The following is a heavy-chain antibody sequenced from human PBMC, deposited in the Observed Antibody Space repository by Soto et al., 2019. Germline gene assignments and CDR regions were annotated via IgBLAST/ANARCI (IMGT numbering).Heavy chain of an antibody. D-gene: IGHD6-13*01. Sequence: PSETLSLTCAVYGGSFSVYYWSWIRHPPGKGLEWIGEINHSGSTNYNPSLKSRVTISVDTSKNQFSLKLSSVTAADTAVYYCARVDIIAADGRLNYGMDVWGQGTTVTVSS. J-gene: IGHJ6*02. V-gene: IGHV4-34*01. CDR2: INHSGST. CDR1: GGSFSVYY. CDR3: ARVDIIAADGRLNYGMDV.